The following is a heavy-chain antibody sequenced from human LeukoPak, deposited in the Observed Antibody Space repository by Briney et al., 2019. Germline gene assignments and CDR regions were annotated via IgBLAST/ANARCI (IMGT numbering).Heavy chain of an antibody. Sequence: GGSLRLSCAASGFTFSSYGMHWVRQAPGKGLEWVAFIRYDGSNKYYADSVKGRFTISRDNSKNTLYLQMNSPRAEDTAVYYCAKDLVTGYDFWSGYSGYYYYYMDVWGKGTTVTVSS. V-gene: IGHV3-30*02. CDR3: AKDLVTGYDFWSGYSGYYYYYMDV. D-gene: IGHD3-3*01. CDR2: IRYDGSNK. J-gene: IGHJ6*03. CDR1: GFTFSSYG.